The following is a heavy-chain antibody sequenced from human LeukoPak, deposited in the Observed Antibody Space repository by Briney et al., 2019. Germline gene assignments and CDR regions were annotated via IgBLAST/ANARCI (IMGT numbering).Heavy chain of an antibody. CDR2: IRYDGSNK. J-gene: IGHJ4*02. V-gene: IGHV3-30*02. D-gene: IGHD6-19*01. CDR3: AKEAVAGYYFDY. CDR1: GFTFSSYG. Sequence: PGGSLRLSCAASGFTFSSYGMHWVRQAPGKGLEWVAFIRYDGSNKYYADSVKGRFTISRDNSKNTLYLQMNSLGAEDTAVYYCAKEAVAGYYFDYWGQGTLVTVSS.